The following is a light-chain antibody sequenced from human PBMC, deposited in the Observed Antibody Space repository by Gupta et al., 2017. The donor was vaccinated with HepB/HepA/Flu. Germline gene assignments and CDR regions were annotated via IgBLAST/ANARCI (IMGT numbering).Light chain of an antibody. CDR3: LQDDHDSPL. Sequence: AIQMTQSPSSLSASVGDRVTITCRASHASKHDVGWYQQKPGKAPASLIKSAASLQRGGPSSCICSGSGTKCSCTTSSLPPEEVATDYYLQDDHDSPLFGQGTKVDIK. CDR1: HASKHD. J-gene: IGKJ1*01. V-gene: IGKV1-6*01. CDR2: SAA.